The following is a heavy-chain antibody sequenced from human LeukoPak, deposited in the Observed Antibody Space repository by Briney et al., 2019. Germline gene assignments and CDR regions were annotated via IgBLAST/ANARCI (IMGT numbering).Heavy chain of an antibody. V-gene: IGHV4-61*01. CDR3: ARGFGSGWYPYYYYGMDV. Sequence: SETLSLTCTVSGGSVSSDSYYWSWLPQPPGKGLERNGYIYYSGSTNYNPSLKNRVTISVDTSKNQFSLKLSSVTAADTAVYYCARGFGSGWYPYYYYGMDVWGQGTTVTVSS. D-gene: IGHD6-19*01. CDR1: GGSVSSDSYY. J-gene: IGHJ6*02. CDR2: IYYSGST.